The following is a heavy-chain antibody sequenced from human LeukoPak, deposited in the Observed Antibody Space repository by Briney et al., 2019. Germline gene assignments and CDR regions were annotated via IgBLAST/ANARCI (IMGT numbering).Heavy chain of an antibody. CDR1: GGSISSYY. Sequence: PSETLSLTCTVSGGSISSYYWSWIRQPPGKGLEWIGYVYYSGSTNYNPSLKSRVTISVDTSKNQFSLKLSSVTAADTAVYYCARTYYGDYPNDAFDIWGQGTMVTVSS. J-gene: IGHJ3*02. D-gene: IGHD4-17*01. CDR3: ARTYYGDYPNDAFDI. CDR2: VYYSGST. V-gene: IGHV4-59*01.